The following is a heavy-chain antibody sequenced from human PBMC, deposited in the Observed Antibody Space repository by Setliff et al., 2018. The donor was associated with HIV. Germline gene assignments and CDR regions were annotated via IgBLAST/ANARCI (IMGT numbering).Heavy chain of an antibody. CDR1: GFTFTGLTFTDYS. CDR2: ISSSNSI. CDR3: ARDPILGGPDFFDY. D-gene: IGHD1-26*01. Sequence: GGSLRLSCLASGFTFTGLTFTDYSMNWVRQAPGKGLEWVSYISSSNSIYYADSVRGRFTISRDNAKSSLYLLMTSLRAEDTAVYYCARDPILGGPDFFDYWGQGTLVTVSS. V-gene: IGHV3-48*01. J-gene: IGHJ4*02.